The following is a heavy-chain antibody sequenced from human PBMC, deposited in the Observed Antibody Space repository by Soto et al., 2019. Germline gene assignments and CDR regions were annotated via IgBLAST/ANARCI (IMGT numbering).Heavy chain of an antibody. CDR1: GFTFSDYY. J-gene: IGHJ5*02. D-gene: IGHD2-15*01. V-gene: IGHV3-11*01. CDR3: ARDFPLGYCSGGSCNNWFDP. CDR2: ISSSGSTI. Sequence: ESGGGLVKPGGSLRLSCAASGFTFSDYYMSWIRQAPGKGLEWVSYISSSGSTIYYADSVKGRFTISRDNAKNSLYLQMNSLRAEDTAVYYCARDFPLGYCSGGSCNNWFDPWGQGTLVTVSS.